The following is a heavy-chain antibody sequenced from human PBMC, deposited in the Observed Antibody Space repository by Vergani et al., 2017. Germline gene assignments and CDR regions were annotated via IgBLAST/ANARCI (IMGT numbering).Heavy chain of an antibody. J-gene: IGHJ6*02. V-gene: IGHV4-39*07. CDR1: GGSISSSSYY. D-gene: IGHD6-19*01. CDR2: IYYSGST. CDR3: ARGKGGIAVAETYYYYGMDV. Sequence: QLQLQESGPGLVKPSETLSLTCTVSGGSISSSSYYWGWIRQPPGKGLEWIGSIYYSGSTYYNPSLKSRVTISVDTSKNQFSLKLSSVTAADTAVYYCARGKGGIAVAETYYYYGMDVWGQGTTVTVSS.